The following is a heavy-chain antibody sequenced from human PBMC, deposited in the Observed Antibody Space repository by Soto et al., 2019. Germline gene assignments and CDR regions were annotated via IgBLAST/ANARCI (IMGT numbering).Heavy chain of an antibody. CDR2: ISYDGSNK. J-gene: IGHJ6*02. Sequence: GGSLRLSCAASGFTFSSYGMHWVRQAPGRGLEWVAVISYDGSNKYYADSVKGRFTISRDNSKNTLYLQMNSLRAEDTAVYYCAKDRPQYCSGGSCYSYGMDVWGRGTTVTVSS. V-gene: IGHV3-30*18. D-gene: IGHD2-15*01. CDR1: GFTFSSYG. CDR3: AKDRPQYCSGGSCYSYGMDV.